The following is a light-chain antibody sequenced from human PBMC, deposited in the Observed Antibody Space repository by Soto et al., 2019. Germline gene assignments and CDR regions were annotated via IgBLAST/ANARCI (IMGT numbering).Light chain of an antibody. CDR3: GTLDSSLSAGGV. J-gene: IGLJ1*01. CDR1: SSNIGNNY. CDR2: ENN. Sequence: QSVLTQPPSVSAAPGQKVTISCSGSSSNIGNNYVYWYQQLPGTAPKLLIYENNKRPSGIPDRFSGSKSGTSATLGITGLQTGDEADYYCGTLDSSLSAGGVFGTGTKVTVL. V-gene: IGLV1-51*02.